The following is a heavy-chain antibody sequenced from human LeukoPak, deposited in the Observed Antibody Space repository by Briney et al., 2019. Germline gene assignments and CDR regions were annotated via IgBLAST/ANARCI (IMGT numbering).Heavy chain of an antibody. V-gene: IGHV1-46*01. CDR1: GYTFTSYY. D-gene: IGHD3-3*01. CDR3: ARGEYNYDFWSGYPPARYYFDY. J-gene: IGHJ4*02. CDR2: INPSGGST. Sequence: ASVTVSCKASGYTFTSYYMHWVRQAPGQGLEWMGIINPSGGSTSYAQKFQGRVTMTRDTSTSTVYMELSSLRSEDTAVYYCARGEYNYDFWSGYPPARYYFDYWGQGTLVTVSS.